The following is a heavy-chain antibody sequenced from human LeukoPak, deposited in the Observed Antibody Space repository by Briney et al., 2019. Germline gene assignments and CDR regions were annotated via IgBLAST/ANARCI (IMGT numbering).Heavy chain of an antibody. V-gene: IGHV3-49*04. CDR2: IRSKAYGGTT. Sequence: GGSLRLSCTASGFTFGDYAMSWVRQAPGKGLEWVGFIRSKAYGGTTEYAASVKGRFTIPRDDSKSIAYLQMNSLKTEDTAVYYCTRVRGSYDWNFYYYYGMNVWGQGTTVTVSS. CDR1: GFTFGDYA. CDR3: TRVRGSYDWNFYYYYGMNV. J-gene: IGHJ6*02. D-gene: IGHD1-26*01.